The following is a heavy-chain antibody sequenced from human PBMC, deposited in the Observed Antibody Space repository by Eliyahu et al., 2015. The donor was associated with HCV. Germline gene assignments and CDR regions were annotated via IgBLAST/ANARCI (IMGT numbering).Heavy chain of an antibody. CDR2: IDWDDDK. V-gene: IGHV2-70*01. Sequence: QVTLRESGPALVKPTQTLTLTCTFSGFSLSXSGMCVSWIRQPPGKALEWLALIDWDDDKYYSTSLKTRLTISKDTSKNQVVLTMTNMDPVDTATYYCARSYYYDSSGYHDAFDIWGQGTMVTVSS. D-gene: IGHD3-22*01. CDR3: ARSYYYDSSGYHDAFDI. CDR1: GFSLSXSGMC. J-gene: IGHJ3*02.